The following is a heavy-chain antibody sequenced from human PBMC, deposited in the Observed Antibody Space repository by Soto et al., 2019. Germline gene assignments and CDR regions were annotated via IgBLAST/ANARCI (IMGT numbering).Heavy chain of an antibody. Sequence: GGSLRLSCAASGFTFSSYAMSWVRQAPGKGLEWVSAISGSGGSTYYADSVKGRFTISRDNSKNTLYLQMNSLRAEDTAVYYCAIDGKYSSSGKWGYYYYYYGMDVWGQGTTVTVSS. CDR3: AIDGKYSSSGKWGYYYYYYGMDV. CDR2: ISGSGGST. CDR1: GFTFSSYA. J-gene: IGHJ6*02. D-gene: IGHD6-13*01. V-gene: IGHV3-23*01.